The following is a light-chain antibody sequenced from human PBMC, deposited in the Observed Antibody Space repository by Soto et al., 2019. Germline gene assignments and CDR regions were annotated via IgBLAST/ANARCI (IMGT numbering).Light chain of an antibody. Sequence: QAVVTQPPSASGTPGQRVTISCSGSNSNIGSNTVNWYQQLPGTAPKLLIYYDNLRPSGVPDRISGSKSGTSASLAISGLQSDGEADYYCAAWDDSLNGRVFGTGTKVTVL. CDR3: AAWDDSLNGRV. V-gene: IGLV1-44*01. CDR1: NSNIGSNT. J-gene: IGLJ1*01. CDR2: YDN.